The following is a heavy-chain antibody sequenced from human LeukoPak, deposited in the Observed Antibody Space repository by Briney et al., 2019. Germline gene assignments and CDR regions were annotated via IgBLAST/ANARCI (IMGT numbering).Heavy chain of an antibody. CDR1: GGSISNNY. J-gene: IGHJ4*02. D-gene: IGHD4-17*01. Sequence: PSETLSLTCTVSGGSISNNYWTWIRQPPGKGLDWIGYISNTGSTTHNPSLNSRVTISVAASKNQASLKLNSVTAADTAVYYCATSRQFGDYALDNWGQGTLVTVSS. CDR2: ISNTGST. CDR3: ATSRQFGDYALDN. V-gene: IGHV4-59*01.